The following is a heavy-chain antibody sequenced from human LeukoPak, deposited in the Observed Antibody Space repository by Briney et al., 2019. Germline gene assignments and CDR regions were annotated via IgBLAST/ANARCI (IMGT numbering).Heavy chain of an antibody. CDR3: AREDYGDYGYYYGMDV. D-gene: IGHD4-17*01. Sequence: GGSLRLSCAASGFTVSSNYMSWVSQAPGKWLEWVSVIYSGGSTYYADSVKGRFTISRDNSKNTLYLQMNSLRAEDTAVYYCAREDYGDYGYYYGMDVWGQGTTVTVSS. CDR1: GFTVSSNY. CDR2: IYSGGST. V-gene: IGHV3-66*02. J-gene: IGHJ6*02.